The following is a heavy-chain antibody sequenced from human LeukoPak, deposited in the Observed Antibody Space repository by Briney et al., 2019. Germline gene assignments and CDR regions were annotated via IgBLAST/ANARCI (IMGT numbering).Heavy chain of an antibody. V-gene: IGHV2-5*02. CDR3: AHGSHQYDPRYFQH. CDR2: IYWDDDK. D-gene: IGHD3-16*01. Sequence: ESGPTLVNPTQTLTLTCTFSGFSLSTSGVGVGWIRQPPGKALEWLALIYWDDDKRYSPSLKSRPTITKDTSKNQVVLTMTNMDPVDTATYYCAHGSHQYDPRYFQHWGQGTLVTVSS. J-gene: IGHJ1*01. CDR1: GFSLSTSGVG.